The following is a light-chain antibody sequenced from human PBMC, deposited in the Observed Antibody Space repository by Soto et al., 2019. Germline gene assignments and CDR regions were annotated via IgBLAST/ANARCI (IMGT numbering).Light chain of an antibody. J-gene: IGKJ1*01. CDR2: GAS. V-gene: IGKV3-15*01. CDR1: QSVSSN. CDR3: QQYNNWPWT. Sequence: EIVMTQSPATLSVSPGERATLSCRASQSVSSNLAWYQQKPGQAPRLLIYGASTRATGIPARFSGSGYGTEFTLTISSLQSEDFAVYYCQQYNNWPWTFGQRTKVEIK.